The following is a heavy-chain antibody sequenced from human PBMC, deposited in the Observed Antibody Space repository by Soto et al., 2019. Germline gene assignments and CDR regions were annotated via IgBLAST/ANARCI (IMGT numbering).Heavy chain of an antibody. J-gene: IGHJ6*02. V-gene: IGHV4-31*11. CDR2: IYYSGST. CDR3: ARASLGYCTNGVCHSYYGMDV. CDR1: GGSFSIGGFY. D-gene: IGHD2-8*01. Sequence: PSETLSLTCAVPGGSFSIGGFYWSWIRQHPGVALEWIGYIYYSGSTHYNPSLKSRLSISIDTSKNQFSLKLSSITAADTAVYYCARASLGYCTNGVCHSYYGMDVWGQGTTVTV.